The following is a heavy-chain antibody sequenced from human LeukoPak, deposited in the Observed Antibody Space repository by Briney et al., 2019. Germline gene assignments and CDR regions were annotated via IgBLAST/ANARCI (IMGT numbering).Heavy chain of an antibody. CDR1: GFTFSSYE. CDR2: IRYDGSNK. CDR3: AKDFSMDSGLFDY. D-gene: IGHD2-2*03. V-gene: IGHV3-30*02. Sequence: PGGSLRLSCAASGFTFSSYEMNWVRQAPGKGLEWVSFIRYDGSNKYYADSVKGRFTISRDNSENTLYLQMNSLRAEDTAVYYCAKDFSMDSGLFDYWGQGTLVTVSS. J-gene: IGHJ4*02.